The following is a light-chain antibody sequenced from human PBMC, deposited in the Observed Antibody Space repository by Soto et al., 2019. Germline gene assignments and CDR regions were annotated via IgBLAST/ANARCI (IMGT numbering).Light chain of an antibody. V-gene: IGLV2-23*01. Sequence: QSVLTQPASVSGSPGQSITISCTGTSSDVGSYNLVSWYQQHPGKAPKLMIYEGSKRPSGVSNRFSGSKSGNTASLTFSGLQAEDEADYYCCSYAGSSTHVVFGGGTKVTVL. CDR3: CSYAGSSTHVV. J-gene: IGLJ2*01. CDR1: SSDVGSYNL. CDR2: EGS.